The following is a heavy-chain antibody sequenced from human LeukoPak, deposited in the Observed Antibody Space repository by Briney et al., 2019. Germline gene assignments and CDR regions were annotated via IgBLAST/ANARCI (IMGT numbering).Heavy chain of an antibody. CDR2: IYYSGTT. J-gene: IGHJ5*02. Sequence: SETLSLTCTVSGGSFGSGTYYWGWIRQPPGKGLEWIGSIYYSGTTYHNPSLKSRVTISVDSSKNQFSLKLSSVTASDTAVFYCARSSDWWGTWFDPWGQGTLVTVSS. CDR3: ARSSDWWGTWFDP. V-gene: IGHV4-39*01. D-gene: IGHD6-19*01. CDR1: GGSFGSGTYY.